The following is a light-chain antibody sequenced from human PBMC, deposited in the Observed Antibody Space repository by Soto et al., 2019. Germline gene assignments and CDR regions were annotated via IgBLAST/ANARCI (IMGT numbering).Light chain of an antibody. Sequence: EIVMTQSPATLSVSPGERATLSCGASQSVSRNLAWYQRKPGQSPRLLIYAASTRATGIPDRFSASGSGTEFTLTISSLQSEDFAVYYCQQYHQWPLTFGGGTK. V-gene: IGKV3-15*01. CDR1: QSVSRN. J-gene: IGKJ4*01. CDR2: AAS. CDR3: QQYHQWPLT.